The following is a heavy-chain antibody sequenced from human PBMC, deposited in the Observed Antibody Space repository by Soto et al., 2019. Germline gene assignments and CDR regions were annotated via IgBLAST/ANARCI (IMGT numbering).Heavy chain of an antibody. CDR3: ARDTGRASADL. CDR1: GFTFSYYE. Sequence: ESGGDLVQPGGSLRLSCIGSGFTFSYYEMNWVRQAPGRGLERVAFISHTDRLTHYPDSVRGRFTISRDNAKNSLYLHMTSLRVEDTAVYSCARDTGRASADLWGQGTLVTVSS. V-gene: IGHV3-48*03. J-gene: IGHJ5*02. D-gene: IGHD6-13*01. CDR2: ISHTDRLT.